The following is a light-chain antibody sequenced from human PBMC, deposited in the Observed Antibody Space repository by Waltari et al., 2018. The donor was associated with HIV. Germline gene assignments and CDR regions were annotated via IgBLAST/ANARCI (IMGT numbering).Light chain of an antibody. J-gene: IGKJ4*01. CDR1: QSDRSG. V-gene: IGKV3-15*01. CDR2: AAS. CDR3: QQYNDWPPFT. Sequence: EIVMTLSPATLSVSPGERATLACRASQSDRSGLARYQHNPGQPPRLPIYAASTRATSSPARFSGSGSGTEFTLTIISLQSEDFAVYYYQQYNDWPPFTFGGGTKVEIK.